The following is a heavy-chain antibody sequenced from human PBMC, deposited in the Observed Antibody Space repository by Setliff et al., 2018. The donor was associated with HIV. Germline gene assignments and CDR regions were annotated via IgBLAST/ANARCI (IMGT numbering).Heavy chain of an antibody. CDR2: IYYSGST. Sequence: SETLSLTCTVSGGSFTSRSYYWGWIRQPPGKGLEWIGSIYYSGSTNYNPSLKSRVTISLDTSKNQLSLKLSSVTSADTAVYYCARGLGTTGRSFDPWGQGIQVTVSS. CDR3: ARGLGTTGRSFDP. V-gene: IGHV4-39*07. D-gene: IGHD1-1*01. J-gene: IGHJ5*02. CDR1: GGSFTSRSYY.